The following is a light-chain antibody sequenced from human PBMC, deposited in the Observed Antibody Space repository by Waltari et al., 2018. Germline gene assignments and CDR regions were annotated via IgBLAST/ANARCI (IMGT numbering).Light chain of an antibody. Sequence: IVMTQSPDTLSVSPGETATLACRASRNINSNLAWYHQKPGQPPRLLIHAASTRAPGVPARFSGSGSGTEFTLTISNLQCEDFAVYYCQQYSSWPPITFGQGTRLESK. V-gene: IGKV3-15*01. CDR2: AAS. CDR3: QQYSSWPPIT. CDR1: RNINSN. J-gene: IGKJ5*01.